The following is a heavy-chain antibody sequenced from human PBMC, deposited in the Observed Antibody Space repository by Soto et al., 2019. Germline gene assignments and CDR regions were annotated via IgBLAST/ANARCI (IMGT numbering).Heavy chain of an antibody. CDR1: VFTFSSYS. CDR2: ISGSGNYT. CDR3: AREGINNYNEYYFDS. J-gene: IGHJ4*02. Sequence: VGSLRLSCASSVFTFSSYSMNCVRHAPGKGLEWVSSISGSGNYTHYADFLRGRFTISRDNAKTSLYLQMNSLRAEDTAVYYCAREGINNYNEYYFDSWGQGTVVNVSS. V-gene: IGHV3-21*01. D-gene: IGHD4-4*01.